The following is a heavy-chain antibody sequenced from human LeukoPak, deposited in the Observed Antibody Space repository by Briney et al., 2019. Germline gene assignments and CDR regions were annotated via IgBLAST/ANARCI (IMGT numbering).Heavy chain of an antibody. CDR2: ISGSGGST. CDR1: GFTFSSYV. CDR3: ASGGGWVFFN. V-gene: IGHV3-23*01. J-gene: IGHJ4*02. Sequence: GGSLRLSCAASGFTFSSYVMSWVRQAPGKGLEWVSAISGSGGSTYYADSVKGRLTISRDNSKNTLYLQMNSLRAEDTAVYHCASGGGWVFFNWGQGTLVTVSS. D-gene: IGHD6-19*01.